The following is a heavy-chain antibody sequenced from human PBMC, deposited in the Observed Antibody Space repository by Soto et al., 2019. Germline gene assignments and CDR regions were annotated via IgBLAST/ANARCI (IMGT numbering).Heavy chain of an antibody. Sequence: GASVKVSCKASGYTFTSYGISWVRQAPGQRLEWMGWISAYNGNTNYAQKLQGRVTMTTDTSTSTAYMELRSLRSDDTAVYYCARVTMVRGVSYWFDPWGQGTLVTVSS. J-gene: IGHJ5*02. D-gene: IGHD3-10*01. CDR3: ARVTMVRGVSYWFDP. CDR2: ISAYNGNT. V-gene: IGHV1-18*01. CDR1: GYTFTSYG.